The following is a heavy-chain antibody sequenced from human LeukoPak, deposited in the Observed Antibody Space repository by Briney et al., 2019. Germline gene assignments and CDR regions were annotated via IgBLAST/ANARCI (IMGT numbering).Heavy chain of an antibody. J-gene: IGHJ6*02. CDR2: IYTSGST. CDR3: AREPFIVVVVAAATHYYYYGMDV. Sequence: SETLSLTCTVSGGSISSGSYYWSWIRQPAGKGLEWIGRIYTSGSTNYNPSLKSRVTISVDTSKNQFSLKLSSVTAADTAVYYCAREPFIVVVVAAATHYYYYGMDVWGQGTTVTVSS. D-gene: IGHD2-15*01. V-gene: IGHV4-61*02. CDR1: GGSISSGSYY.